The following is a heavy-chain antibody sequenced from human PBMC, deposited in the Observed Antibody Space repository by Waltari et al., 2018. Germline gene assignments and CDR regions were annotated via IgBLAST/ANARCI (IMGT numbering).Heavy chain of an antibody. Sequence: QVQLQESGPGLVKPSETLSLTCDVSVYAINSGYYWGWIRQPPGKGLEWIGSVYYDGSAYYSESLKSRVDISMDTSKNQVSLKLSSVTAADTAVYYCARMGLGYCASARCYKNDAWGQGILVTVSS. CDR1: VYAINSGYY. CDR3: ARMGLGYCASARCYKNDA. D-gene: IGHD2-15*01. J-gene: IGHJ5*02. V-gene: IGHV4-38-2*01. CDR2: VYYDGSA.